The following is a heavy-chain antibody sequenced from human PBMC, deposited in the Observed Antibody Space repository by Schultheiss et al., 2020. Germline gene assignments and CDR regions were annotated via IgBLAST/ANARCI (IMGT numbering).Heavy chain of an antibody. CDR2: ISSSSSTI. Sequence: GGSLRLSCAASGFTFSSYSMNWVRQAPGKGLEWVSYISSSSSTIYYADSVKGRFTISRDNAKNSLYLQMNSLRAEDTAVYYCASRGDRITMVRGVIITITGGSGMDVWGQGTTVTVSS. CDR3: ASRGDRITMVRGVIITITGGSGMDV. V-gene: IGHV3-48*04. CDR1: GFTFSSYS. J-gene: IGHJ6*02. D-gene: IGHD3-10*01.